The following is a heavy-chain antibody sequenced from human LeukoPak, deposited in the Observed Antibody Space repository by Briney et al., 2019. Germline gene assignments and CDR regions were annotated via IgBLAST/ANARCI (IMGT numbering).Heavy chain of an antibody. V-gene: IGHV3-30-3*01. Sequence: GRSLRLSCAASGFTFSSYAMHWVRQAPGKGLEWVAVISYDGSNKYYADSVKGRFTISRDNSKNTLYLQMNSLRAEDTAVYYCAKGSSTNLYGYGGSQFDYWGQGTLVTVSS. J-gene: IGHJ4*02. CDR1: GFTFSSYA. CDR3: AKGSSTNLYGYGGSQFDY. D-gene: IGHD2-2*01. CDR2: ISYDGSNK.